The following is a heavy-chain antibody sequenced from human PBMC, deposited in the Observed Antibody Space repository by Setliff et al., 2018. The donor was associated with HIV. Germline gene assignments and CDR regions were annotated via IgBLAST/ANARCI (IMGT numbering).Heavy chain of an antibody. Sequence: GGSLRLSCAASGFIFSPDWMSWVRLAPGKGLEWVACIKKDEIEKYYVDSVKGRFTISRDNAKNSLYLQMDSLRAEDTAVYYCASLDTAHFSGVTGVAYWGQGTLVTVSS. J-gene: IGHJ4*03. CDR2: IKKDEIEK. CDR1: GFIFSPDW. D-gene: IGHD5-18*01. V-gene: IGHV3-7*01. CDR3: ASLDTAHFSGVTGVAY.